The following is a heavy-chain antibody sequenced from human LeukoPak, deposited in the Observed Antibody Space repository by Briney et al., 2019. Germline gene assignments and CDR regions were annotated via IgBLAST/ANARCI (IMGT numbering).Heavy chain of an antibody. CDR1: EFTFSSRA. V-gene: IGHV3-30-3*01. J-gene: IGHJ4*02. CDR3: VREISAAGTNHFDS. Sequence: GGSLRLSCTASEFTFSSRAMHWVRQAPGKGLEWLTVISYDGSNKYYADSVQGRFTISRDNSKNTLYLQVNSLRADDTAVYYCVREISAAGTNHFDSWGQGTLVTVSS. D-gene: IGHD6-13*01. CDR2: ISYDGSNK.